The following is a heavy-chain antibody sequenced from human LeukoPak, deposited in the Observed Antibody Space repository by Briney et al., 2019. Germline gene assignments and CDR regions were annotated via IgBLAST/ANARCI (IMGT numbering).Heavy chain of an antibody. CDR1: GFTFSGSA. J-gene: IGHJ3*02. CDR2: IRGKANSYAT. Sequence: GGSLRLSCAASGFTFSGSAMHWVRQASGKGLEWVGRIRGKANSYATAYAASVKGRFTISRDDSKNTAYLQMNSLKTEDTAVYYCTRHDMDYYTHAFDIWGQGTMVTVSS. D-gene: IGHD3-10*01. CDR3: TRHDMDYYTHAFDI. V-gene: IGHV3-73*01.